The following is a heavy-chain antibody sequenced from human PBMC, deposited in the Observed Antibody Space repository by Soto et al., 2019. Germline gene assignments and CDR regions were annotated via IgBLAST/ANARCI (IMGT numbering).Heavy chain of an antibody. Sequence: QVQLQESGPGLVKPSQTLSLTCTVSGGSISSGGYYWSWIRQHPGKGLEWIGYIYYSGRTYYNPSLKSQVTISVDTSKNQFSLKLSSVTAADTAVYYWASYIAAAGTVNWFDPWGQGTLVTVSS. J-gene: IGHJ5*02. V-gene: IGHV4-31*01. D-gene: IGHD6-13*01. CDR3: ASYIAAAGTVNWFDP. CDR2: IYYSGRT. CDR1: GGSISSGGYY.